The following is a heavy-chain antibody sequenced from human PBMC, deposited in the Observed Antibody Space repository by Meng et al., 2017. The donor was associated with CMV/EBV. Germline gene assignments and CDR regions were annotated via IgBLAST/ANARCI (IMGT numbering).Heavy chain of an antibody. CDR2: ISWNSGSI. V-gene: IGHV3-9*01. Sequence: GGSLRLSCAASGFTFDDYAMHWVRQAPGKGLEWVSGISWNSGSIGYADSVKGRFTISRDNAKNSLYLQMNSLRAEDTALYYCAKPYSSGWYSRNAFDIWGQGTMVTVSS. CDR1: GFTFDDYA. D-gene: IGHD6-19*01. J-gene: IGHJ3*02. CDR3: AKPYSSGWYSRNAFDI.